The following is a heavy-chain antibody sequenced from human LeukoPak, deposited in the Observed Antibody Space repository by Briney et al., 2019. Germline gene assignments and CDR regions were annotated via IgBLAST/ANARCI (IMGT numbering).Heavy chain of an antibody. CDR3: AKEKEFYFDN. V-gene: IGHV3-33*06. CDR2: IWYDGSNK. Sequence: GGSLRLSCAASGFTFSSYGMHWVRQAPGKGLEWVAVIWYDGSNKYYGDSVKGRFTISRDNSKNTLYLQMNSLRAEDTAVYYCAKEKEFYFDNWGQGALVTVSS. J-gene: IGHJ4*02. CDR1: GFTFSSYG. D-gene: IGHD3-10*01.